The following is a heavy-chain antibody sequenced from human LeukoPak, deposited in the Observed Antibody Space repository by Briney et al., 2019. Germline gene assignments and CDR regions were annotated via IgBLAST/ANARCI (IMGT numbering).Heavy chain of an antibody. CDR1: GGSISSSSYY. CDR2: IYSDGGTT. V-gene: IGHV3-53*01. D-gene: IGHD6-13*01. Sequence: ETLSLTCTVSGGSISSSSYYWGWIRQAPGKGLEWVSVIYSDGGTTYYADSVKGRFTISRDNSRNTLYLQMNSLRADDTAVYYCARNWGSSWFFDYWGQGTLVTVSS. J-gene: IGHJ4*02. CDR3: ARNWGSSWFFDY.